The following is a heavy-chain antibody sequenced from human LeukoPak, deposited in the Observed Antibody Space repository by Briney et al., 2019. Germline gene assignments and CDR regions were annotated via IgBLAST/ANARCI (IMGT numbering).Heavy chain of an antibody. CDR1: GYTFTSYY. Sequence: ASVKVSCKASGYTFTSYYMHWVRQAPGQGLEWMGIINPSGGSTSYAQKFQGRVTITADESTSTAYMELSSLRSEDTAVYYCASRSFAANPLPFDYWGQGTLVTVSS. CDR2: INPSGGST. CDR3: ASRSFAANPLPFDY. V-gene: IGHV1-46*01. D-gene: IGHD6-25*01. J-gene: IGHJ4*02.